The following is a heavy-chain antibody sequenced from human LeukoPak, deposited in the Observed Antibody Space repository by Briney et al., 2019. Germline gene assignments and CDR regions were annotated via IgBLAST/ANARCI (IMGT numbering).Heavy chain of an antibody. Sequence: SETLSLTCAVYGGSFSGYYWSWIRQPPGKGLEWIGEINHSGSTNYNPSLKSRVTISVDTSKNQFSLKLSSVTAADTAVYYCARGRNDFWSGKLGPPAPDRRFDYWGQGTLVTVSS. CDR3: ARGRNDFWSGKLGPPAPDRRFDY. V-gene: IGHV4-34*01. CDR2: INHSGST. CDR1: GGSFSGYY. J-gene: IGHJ4*02. D-gene: IGHD3-3*01.